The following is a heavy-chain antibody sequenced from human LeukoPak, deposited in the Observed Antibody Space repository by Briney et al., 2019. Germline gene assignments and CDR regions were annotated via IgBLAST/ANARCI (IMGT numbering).Heavy chain of an antibody. J-gene: IGHJ4*02. V-gene: IGHV4-34*01. CDR3: ARHHTSSKPIDY. D-gene: IGHD3-16*01. Sequence: SETLSLTCAVYGGSFSDHYWNWIRQPPGKGLEWIGSVYSTGHTNYNLSLKSRVTMSIDTSKNQLSLKLTSVTAADTAMYYCARHHTSSKPIDYWGQGTLVTVSS. CDR1: GGSFSDHY. CDR2: VYSTGHT.